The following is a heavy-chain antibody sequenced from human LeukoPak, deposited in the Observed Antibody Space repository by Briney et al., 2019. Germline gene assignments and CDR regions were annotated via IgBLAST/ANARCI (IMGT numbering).Heavy chain of an antibody. CDR3: ARRGYSGYDFIFDI. J-gene: IGHJ3*02. CDR2: IYYSGST. Sequence: SETLSLTRTVFGGSISSYYWSWIRQPPGKGMEWIGYIYYSGSTNYNPSLKSRVTISVDTSKNQFSLKLSSVTAADTAVYYCARRGYSGYDFIFDIWGQGTMVTVSS. CDR1: GGSISSYY. D-gene: IGHD5-12*01. V-gene: IGHV4-59*08.